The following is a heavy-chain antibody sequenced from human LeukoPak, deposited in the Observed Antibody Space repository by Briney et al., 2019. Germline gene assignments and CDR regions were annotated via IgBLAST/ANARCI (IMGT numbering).Heavy chain of an antibody. D-gene: IGHD5-12*01. Sequence: GESLKIYCKCSGYNFTNNWIAWVRQMPGKGLEWMGIIYPGDSDTRYSPSFQGQITISADKSISTAYLQWSSLKASDTAMYYCARTMVATMSSFDSWGQGTLVTVSS. V-gene: IGHV5-51*01. CDR3: ARTMVATMSSFDS. CDR2: IYPGDSDT. J-gene: IGHJ5*01. CDR1: GYNFTNNW.